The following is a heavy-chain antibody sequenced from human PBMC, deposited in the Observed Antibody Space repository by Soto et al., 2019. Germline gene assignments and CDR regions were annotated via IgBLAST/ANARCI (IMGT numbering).Heavy chain of an antibody. V-gene: IGHV3-74*01. Sequence: EVQLVESGGGLVQPGGSLRLSCAASGFTFSSYWMHWVRQAPGKGLVWVSRIDSDGGSTNYADSVRGRFTISRDNAKNSLYLQLNSLRAEDTAMYYCARGLHDYGDYRLGYWGQGNLVAVSS. J-gene: IGHJ4*02. CDR2: IDSDGGST. CDR3: ARGLHDYGDYRLGY. CDR1: GFTFSSYW. D-gene: IGHD4-17*01.